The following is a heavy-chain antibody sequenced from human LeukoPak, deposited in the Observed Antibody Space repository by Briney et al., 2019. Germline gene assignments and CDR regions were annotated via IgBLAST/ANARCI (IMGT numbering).Heavy chain of an antibody. CDR2: ISSSSSYI. J-gene: IGHJ4*02. CDR1: GFTFSSYS. Sequence: GGSLRLSCAASGFTFSSYSMNWVRQAPGKGLEWVSSISSSSSYIYYADSVKGRFTISRDNAKNSLYLQMNSLRAEDTAVYHCARLYYGSGIPTGYWGQGTLVTVSS. V-gene: IGHV3-21*01. CDR3: ARLYYGSGIPTGY. D-gene: IGHD3-10*01.